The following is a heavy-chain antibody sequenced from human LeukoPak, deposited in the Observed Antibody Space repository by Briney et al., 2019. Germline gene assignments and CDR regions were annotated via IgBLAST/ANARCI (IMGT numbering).Heavy chain of an antibody. CDR3: ARAPTTVSAADY. J-gene: IGHJ4*02. CDR1: GGSISSGGYY. CDR2: IYHSGST. Sequence: PSETLSLTCTVSGGSISSGGYYWSWIRQPPGKGLEWIGYIYHSGSTYYNPSHKSRVTISVDRSKNQFSLKLSSVTAADTAVYYCARAPTTVSAADYWGQGTLVTVSS. D-gene: IGHD4-17*01. V-gene: IGHV4-30-2*01.